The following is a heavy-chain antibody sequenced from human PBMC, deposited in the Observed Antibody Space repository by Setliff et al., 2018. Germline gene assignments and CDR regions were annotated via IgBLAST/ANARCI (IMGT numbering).Heavy chain of an antibody. Sequence: SVKVSCKASGGSFSSYGITWVRQAPGQGLEWMGGTIPMFGTTNYAQKFQGRVTIITDEYTSTAYMELSSLRSEDTAVYFCAREGVDTRSSTDYRYYMDVWGKGTTVTVSS. J-gene: IGHJ6*03. CDR3: AREGVDTRSSTDYRYYMDV. CDR2: TIPMFGTT. D-gene: IGHD5-18*01. V-gene: IGHV1-69*05. CDR1: GGSFSSYG.